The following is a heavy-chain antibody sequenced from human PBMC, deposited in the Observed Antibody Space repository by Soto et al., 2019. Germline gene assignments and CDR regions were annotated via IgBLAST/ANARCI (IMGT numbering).Heavy chain of an antibody. D-gene: IGHD4-17*01. V-gene: IGHV3-21*01. CDR3: ARGRDDYGAPDAFDI. Sequence: PGGSLSLSCAASGVTFSSYSMNWVRQAPGKGLEWVSSISISSSYKYYADSMKGRFTISRDNAKNSLYLQMNSLRAEDTAVYYCARGRDDYGAPDAFDIWGQGTMVTVSS. CDR2: ISISSSYK. J-gene: IGHJ3*02. CDR1: GVTFSSYS.